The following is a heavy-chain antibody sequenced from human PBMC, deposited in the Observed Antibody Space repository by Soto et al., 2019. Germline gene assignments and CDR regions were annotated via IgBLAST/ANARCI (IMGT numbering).Heavy chain of an antibody. Sequence: SVKVSCKASGGTFSTYTFSWVRQAPGQGLEWMGRIIPIFGTPYYAQKFQGRVTITADKSTSTVYMELSSLGSDDTAVYFCARGLECRGYCLDKPTWFGPWGQGTLGTVSS. V-gene: IGHV1-69*06. CDR3: ARGLECRGYCLDKPTWFGP. CDR2: IIPIFGTP. CDR1: GGTFSTYT. J-gene: IGHJ5*02. D-gene: IGHD2-15*01.